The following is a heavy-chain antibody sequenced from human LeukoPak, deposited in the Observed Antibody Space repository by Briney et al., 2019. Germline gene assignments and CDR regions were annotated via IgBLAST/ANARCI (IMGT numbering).Heavy chain of an antibody. J-gene: IGHJ4*02. Sequence: PSETLSLTCTVSGGSISSYYWSWIRQPPGKGLEWIGYIYTSGSTNYNPSLKSRVTISVDTSKNQFSLKLGSVTAADTAVYYCARRRASSSFDFDYWGQGTLVTVSS. CDR3: ARRRASSSFDFDY. V-gene: IGHV4-4*09. CDR2: IYTSGST. D-gene: IGHD6-6*01. CDR1: GGSISSYY.